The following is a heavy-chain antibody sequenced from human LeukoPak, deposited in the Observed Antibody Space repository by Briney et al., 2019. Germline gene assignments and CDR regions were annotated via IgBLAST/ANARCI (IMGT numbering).Heavy chain of an antibody. CDR1: GLIFSSYS. CDR2: ISSSSVYR. V-gene: IGHV3-21*01. Sequence: GGSLRLSCAASGLIFSSYSMNWVRQAPGKGLEWVSSISSSSVYRYYADSLKGRFTISRDNAKNSLYLQMSSLTAEDTAVYYCARVVLLGWFDPWGQGTLVTVSS. CDR3: ARVVLLGWFDP. D-gene: IGHD3-10*01. J-gene: IGHJ5*02.